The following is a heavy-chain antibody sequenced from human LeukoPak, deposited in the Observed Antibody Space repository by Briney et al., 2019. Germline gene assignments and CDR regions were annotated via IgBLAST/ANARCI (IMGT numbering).Heavy chain of an antibody. CDR2: IYTSGST. CDR1: GGSISSYY. CDR3: ARDRSDILTGHNWFDP. Sequence: PSETLSLTCTVSGGSISSYYWSWIRRPAGKGLEWIGRIYTSGSTNYNPSLKSRVTMSVDTSKNQFSLKLSSVTAADTAVYYCARDRSDILTGHNWFDPWGQGTLVTVSS. V-gene: IGHV4-4*07. D-gene: IGHD3-9*01. J-gene: IGHJ5*02.